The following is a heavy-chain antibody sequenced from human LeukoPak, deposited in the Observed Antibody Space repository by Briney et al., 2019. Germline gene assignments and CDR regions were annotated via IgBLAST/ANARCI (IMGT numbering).Heavy chain of an antibody. V-gene: IGHV3-53*01. CDR3: AKDTYSSGWIYHFDY. Sequence: GGSLRLSCAASGFTVSSNYMSWVRQAPGKGLEWVSVIYSGGSTYYADSVKGRFTISRDNSKNTLYLQMNSLRAEDTAVYYCAKDTYSSGWIYHFDYWGQGTLVTVSS. D-gene: IGHD6-19*01. J-gene: IGHJ4*02. CDR1: GFTVSSNY. CDR2: IYSGGST.